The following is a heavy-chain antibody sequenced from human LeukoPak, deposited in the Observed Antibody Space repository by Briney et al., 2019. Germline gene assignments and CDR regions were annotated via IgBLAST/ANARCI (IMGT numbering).Heavy chain of an antibody. CDR2: IIPILGIA. V-gene: IGHV1-69*02. CDR3: ASYLIAVAGSFDY. J-gene: IGHJ4*02. CDR1: GGTFISYT. Sequence: SVKVSCKASGGTFISYTISWVRQAPGQGLEWMGRIIPILGIANYAQKFQGRVTITADKSTSTAYMELSSLRSEDTAVYYCASYLIAVAGSFDYWGQGTLVTVSS. D-gene: IGHD6-19*01.